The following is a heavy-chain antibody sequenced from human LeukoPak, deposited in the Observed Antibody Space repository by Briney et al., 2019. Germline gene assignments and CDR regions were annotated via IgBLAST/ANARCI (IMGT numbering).Heavy chain of an antibody. D-gene: IGHD1-26*01. CDR3: ASSIMGSWPAFDI. CDR1: GGSISSYY. CDR2: IYYSGST. J-gene: IGHJ3*02. V-gene: IGHV4-59*01. Sequence: SETLSLTCTVSGGSISSYYWSWIRQPPGKGLEWIGYIYYSGSTNYNPSLKSRVTISVDTSKNQFSLKLSSVTAADTAVYYCASSIMGSWPAFDIWGQGTMVTVSS.